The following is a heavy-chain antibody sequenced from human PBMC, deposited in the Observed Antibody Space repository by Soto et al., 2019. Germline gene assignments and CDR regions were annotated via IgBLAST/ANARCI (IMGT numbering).Heavy chain of an antibody. CDR2: IDDGGST. CDR1: GGSFSGYF. V-gene: IGHV4-34*01. Sequence: PSETQSLTCAVNGGSFSGYFWCWIRQPPGRGLEWIGEIDDGGSTKYNPSLKSRVTISLDTSRSQFSLTLDSTTAADTAVYYCSRTPYRKRLIRSYYYYGMDVWGQGTTVT. J-gene: IGHJ6*02. D-gene: IGHD3-16*01. CDR3: SRTPYRKRLIRSYYYYGMDV.